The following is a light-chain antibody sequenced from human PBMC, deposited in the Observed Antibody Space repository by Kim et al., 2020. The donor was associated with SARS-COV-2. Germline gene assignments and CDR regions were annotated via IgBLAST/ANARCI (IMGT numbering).Light chain of an antibody. CDR2: AVS. J-gene: IGLJ3*02. CDR3: ASYAGSNTFL. V-gene: IGLV2-14*01. CDR1: SSDVGGYNH. Sequence: QSALTQPASVSGSPGQSITISCTGTSSDVGGYNHVSWYQQHPGKAPKLLIYAVSQRPSGVSYRFSGSKSGNTASLTISGLQAEDETDYYCASYAGSNTFLFGGGTQLTVL.